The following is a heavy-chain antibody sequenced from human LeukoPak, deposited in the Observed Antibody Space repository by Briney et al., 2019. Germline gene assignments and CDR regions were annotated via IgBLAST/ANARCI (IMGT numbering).Heavy chain of an antibody. V-gene: IGHV3-33*01. Sequence: GESLKISCAASGFTFSGYGMHWVRQAPGKGLEWVALIWYDGSKKFYTDSVKGRFTISRDNSKNTLYLQMNSLRAEDTAVYYCARDEAVMTTVLSDAFDIWGQGTMVTVSS. CDR3: ARDEAVMTTVLSDAFDI. CDR1: GFTFSGYG. CDR2: IWYDGSKK. D-gene: IGHD4-17*01. J-gene: IGHJ3*02.